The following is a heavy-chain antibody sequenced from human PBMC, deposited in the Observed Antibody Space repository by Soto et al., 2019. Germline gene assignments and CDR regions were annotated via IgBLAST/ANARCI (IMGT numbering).Heavy chain of an antibody. CDR3: ARQIYDSDTGPNFQYYFDS. CDR1: GYSLAGYW. V-gene: IGHV5-10-1*01. D-gene: IGHD3-22*01. CDR2: IDPSDSQT. Sequence: ESLKISCKVSGYSLAGYWITWVRQKPGKGLGWMGRIDPSDSQTYYSPSFRGHVTISATKSITTVFLQWSSLRASDTAMYYCARQIYDSDTGPNFQYYFDSWGQGTPVTVSS. J-gene: IGHJ4*02.